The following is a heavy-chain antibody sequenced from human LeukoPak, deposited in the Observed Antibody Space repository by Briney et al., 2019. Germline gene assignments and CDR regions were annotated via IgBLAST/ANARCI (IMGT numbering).Heavy chain of an antibody. V-gene: IGHV3-21*01. CDR2: ISSSYNYR. Sequence: GGSLRLSCAASGFTFSTYSMNWVRQAPGKGLEWVSSISSSYNYRYYAESLKGRLTISRDNAKKALYLQMSSLRAEDTAVYYCARADGGDIDYWGQGTLVTVSS. CDR1: GFTFSTYS. CDR3: ARADGGDIDY. J-gene: IGHJ4*02. D-gene: IGHD2-21*02.